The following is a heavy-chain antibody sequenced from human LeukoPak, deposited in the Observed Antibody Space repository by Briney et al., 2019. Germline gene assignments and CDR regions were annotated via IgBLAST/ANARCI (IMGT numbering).Heavy chain of an antibody. D-gene: IGHD1-26*01. J-gene: IGHJ4*02. CDR2: IYTSGST. V-gene: IGHV4-61*02. Sequence: SETLSLTCTVSGGSISSGSYYWSWIRQPAGKGLEWIGRIYTSGSTNYNPSLKSRVTISVDTSKNQFSLKLSSVTAADTAVYYCARVAPGDEIWGVGAPDYWGQGTLVTVSS. CDR3: ARVAPGDEIWGVGAPDY. CDR1: GGSISSGSYY.